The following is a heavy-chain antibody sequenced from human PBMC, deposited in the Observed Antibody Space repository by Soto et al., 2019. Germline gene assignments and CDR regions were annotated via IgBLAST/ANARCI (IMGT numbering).Heavy chain of an antibody. CDR2: MYHSGST. CDR3: AGGRYYFDY. CDR1: GGSISSYY. Sequence: SETLSLTCTVSGGSISSYYWSWIRQPPGKGLEWIGYMYHSGSTNYNPSLKSRVTISIDTSKNQFSLRLSSVTAADTAVYYCAGGRYYFDYWGQGALVTVSS. J-gene: IGHJ4*02. V-gene: IGHV4-59*01.